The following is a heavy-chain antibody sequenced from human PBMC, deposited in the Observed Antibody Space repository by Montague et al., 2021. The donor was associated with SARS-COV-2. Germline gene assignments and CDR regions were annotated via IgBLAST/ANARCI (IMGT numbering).Heavy chain of an antibody. CDR3: ANLVLWFGTGRDYYYYGPDV. CDR1: GGSIKSNSYN. J-gene: IGHJ6*02. CDR2: TDNTGST. Sequence: SETLSLTCNVSGGSIKSNSYNWGWIRQPPGKGLGWIGSTDNTGSTYYNPSLKSRVTISADSSKNQFSLRLSSVTAADTAVYYCANLVLWFGTGRDYYYYGPDVWGQGTTVTVSS. V-gene: IGHV4-39*01. D-gene: IGHD3-10*01.